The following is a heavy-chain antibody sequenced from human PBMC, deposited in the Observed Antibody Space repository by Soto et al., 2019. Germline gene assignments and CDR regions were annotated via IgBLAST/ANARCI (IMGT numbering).Heavy chain of an antibody. CDR3: ARGGAAAGTFYYYYMDV. D-gene: IGHD6-13*01. CDR1: GYTFTSYG. CDR2: ISAYNGNT. V-gene: IGHV1-18*01. Sequence: ASVKVSCKASGYTFTSYGISWVRQAPGQGLEWMGWISAYNGNTNYAQKLQGRVTMTTDTSTSTAYMELRSLRSDDTAVYYCARGGAAAGTFYYYYMDVWGKGTTVTVSS. J-gene: IGHJ6*03.